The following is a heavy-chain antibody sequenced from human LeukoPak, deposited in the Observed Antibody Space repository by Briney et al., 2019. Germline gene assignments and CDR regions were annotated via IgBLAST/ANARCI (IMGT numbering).Heavy chain of an antibody. D-gene: IGHD3-10*01. J-gene: IGHJ6*02. CDR3: ARVGGSNYYYYGMDV. V-gene: IGHV4-59*01. Sequence: SETLSLTCTVYGCSISSYYWSRIRQPPWKGLEWIGHTYYSGSTNYNPSLKSRVTISVDTSKNQFSLKLSSVTAADTAVYYCARVGGSNYYYYGMDVWGQGTTVTVSS. CDR2: TYYSGST. CDR1: GCSISSYY.